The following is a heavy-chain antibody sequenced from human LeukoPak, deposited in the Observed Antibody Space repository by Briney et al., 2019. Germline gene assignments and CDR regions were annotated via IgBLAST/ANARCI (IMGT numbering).Heavy chain of an antibody. CDR1: GYTFTSYD. J-gene: IGHJ6*03. V-gene: IGHV1-8*01. D-gene: IGHD3-22*01. Sequence: ASVKVSCKASGYTFTSYDINWVRQATGQGLEWMGWMNPNSGNTGYAQKFQGRVTMTRNTSISTAYMELSSLRSEDTAVYYCARGIRHYYDSSGRTRRYYYYHMDVWGKGTTVTVSS. CDR3: ARGIRHYYDSSGRTRRYYYYHMDV. CDR2: MNPNSGNT.